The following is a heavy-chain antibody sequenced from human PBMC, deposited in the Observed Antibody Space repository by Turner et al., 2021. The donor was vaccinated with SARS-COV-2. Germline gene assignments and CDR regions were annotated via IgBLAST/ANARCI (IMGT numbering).Heavy chain of an antibody. J-gene: IGHJ6*02. CDR3: ATHYDIVNPYYAPRGYSGMDV. CDR1: GYTLTELS. D-gene: IGHD3-9*01. Sequence: QVPLVQSGAEVKKPGASVKVSCKVSGYTLTELSMHWVRQAPGKGLEWMGGFDPEDGKTIYAQNLQGRVTMTEDTSTDTAYMELRSLRSEDTAVYYCATHYDIVNPYYAPRGYSGMDVWGQGTAVTVSS. CDR2: FDPEDGKT. V-gene: IGHV1-24*01.